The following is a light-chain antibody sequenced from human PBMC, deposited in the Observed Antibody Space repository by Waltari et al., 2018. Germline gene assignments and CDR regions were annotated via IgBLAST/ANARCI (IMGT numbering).Light chain of an antibody. Sequence: SYELTQPPSVSVSPGQTATISCSEDKSGYGFASWYQQKPGQSPALLIYQNRRRPLVVPGRVSGSKSGNTATLTSSGTQAMDEADYYCQTWDRGTPIFGGGTKLTVL. CDR3: QTWDRGTPI. CDR1: KSGYGF. J-gene: IGLJ2*01. V-gene: IGLV3-1*01. CDR2: QNR.